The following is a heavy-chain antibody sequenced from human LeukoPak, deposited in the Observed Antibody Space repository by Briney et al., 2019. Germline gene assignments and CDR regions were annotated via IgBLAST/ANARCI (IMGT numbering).Heavy chain of an antibody. V-gene: IGHV4-61*02. Sequence: SQTLSLTCTVSGGSISSDSYYWIWMRQPAGKGLEWIGRIYSSGSTNYNPSLKSRVTISVDTSKNQFSLKLSSVTAADTAVYYCAREHYDSSGYYLYYYYYYMDVWGKGTTVTVSS. D-gene: IGHD3-22*01. J-gene: IGHJ6*03. CDR3: AREHYDSSGYYLYYYYYYMDV. CDR2: IYSSGST. CDR1: GGSISSDSYY.